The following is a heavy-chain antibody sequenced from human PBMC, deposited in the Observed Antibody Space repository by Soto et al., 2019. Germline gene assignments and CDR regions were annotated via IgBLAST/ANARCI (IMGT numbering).Heavy chain of an antibody. D-gene: IGHD3-10*01. CDR3: AGGVCGELRYFDY. J-gene: IGHJ4*02. V-gene: IGHV4-31*03. CDR2: IDDRGIT. CDR1: GGSINSVGYY. Sequence: QVQLQESGPGLVKPSQTLPLSCSVSGGSINSVGYYWSWIRQNPGKGLEWIGYIDDRGITYYNPSLKSRVTISVDPSKNQFSLRLSSVTAAATAVYYCAGGVCGELRYFDYWGQGTLVTVSS.